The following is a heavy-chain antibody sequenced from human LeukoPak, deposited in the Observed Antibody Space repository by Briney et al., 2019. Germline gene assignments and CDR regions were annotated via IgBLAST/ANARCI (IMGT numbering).Heavy chain of an antibody. CDR1: GFTFSSYA. V-gene: IGHV3-23*01. CDR2: ISGSGGST. CDR3: AKDTVLLWFGELFPPYFDY. D-gene: IGHD3-10*01. J-gene: IGHJ4*02. Sequence: GGSLRLSCAASGFTFSSYAMSWVRQAPGKGPEWVSAISGSGGSTYYADSVKGRFTISRDNSKNTLYLQMNSLRAEDTAVYYCAKDTVLLWFGELFPPYFDYWGQGTLVTVSS.